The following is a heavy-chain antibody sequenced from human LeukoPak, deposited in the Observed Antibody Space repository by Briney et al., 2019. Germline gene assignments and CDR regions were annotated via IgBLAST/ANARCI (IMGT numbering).Heavy chain of an antibody. CDR3: AKAYSGSSFDAFDI. CDR2: ISYDGSNK. J-gene: IGHJ3*02. V-gene: IGHV3-30*18. D-gene: IGHD1-26*01. CDR1: GFTFSSYG. Sequence: GRSLRLSCAASGFTFSSYGMHWVRRAPGKGLEWVAVISYDGSNKYYADSVKGRFTISRDNSKNTLYLQMNSLRAEDTAVYYCAKAYSGSSFDAFDIWGQGTMVTVSS.